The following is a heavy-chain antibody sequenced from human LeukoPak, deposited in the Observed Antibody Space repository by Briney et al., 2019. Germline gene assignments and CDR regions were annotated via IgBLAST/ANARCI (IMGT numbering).Heavy chain of an antibody. Sequence: GASVKVSCKVSGYTLTELSMHWVGQAPGKGVEWMGGFDPEDGETIYAQKFQGRVTMTEDTSTDTAYMELSSLRSEDTAVYYCATALPKRMIVVVIFDYWGQGTLVTVSS. CDR3: ATALPKRMIVVVIFDY. CDR2: FDPEDGET. D-gene: IGHD3-22*01. J-gene: IGHJ4*02. CDR1: GYTLTELS. V-gene: IGHV1-24*01.